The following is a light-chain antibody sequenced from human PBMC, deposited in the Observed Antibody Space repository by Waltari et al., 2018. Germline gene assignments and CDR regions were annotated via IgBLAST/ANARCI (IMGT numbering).Light chain of an antibody. CDR3: QQYNNWPPGT. V-gene: IGKV3D-15*01. CDR1: PSIGSS. J-gene: IGKJ1*01. CDR2: HAS. Sequence: ETVVNKSQGTLPLSPGEGAPLPCRTSPSIGSSLAWYQQKPGQSPRLLIYHASTRATGTPPRFSGSGSETEFTLTISSLQSEDSAVYYCQQYNNWPPGTFGQGTRVEV.